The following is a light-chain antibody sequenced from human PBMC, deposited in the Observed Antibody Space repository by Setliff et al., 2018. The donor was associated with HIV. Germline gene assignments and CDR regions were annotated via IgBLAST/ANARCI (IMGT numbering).Light chain of an antibody. CDR2: DVS. V-gene: IGLV2-23*02. CDR3: CSYAGGSTYV. Sequence: ALTQPASVSGSPGQSITISCTGTSSDVGRYNLVSWYQQHPGKAPKLMIYDVSKRPSGVSNRFSGSKSGNTASLTISGLQAEDESDYFCCSYAGGSTYVVGTGTKVTVL. J-gene: IGLJ1*01. CDR1: SSDVGRYNL.